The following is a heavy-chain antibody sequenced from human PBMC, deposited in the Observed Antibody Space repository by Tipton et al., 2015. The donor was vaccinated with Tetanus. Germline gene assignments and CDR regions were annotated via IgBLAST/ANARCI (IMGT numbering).Heavy chain of an antibody. CDR3: ARHVHGSGALLAGERYYYYGMDV. D-gene: IGHD3-3*01. CDR1: GGSISSFY. CDR2: IFDTGST. V-gene: IGHV4-59*08. Sequence: LRLSCTVSGGSISSFYWTWIRQPPGKGLEWIGYIFDTGSTNYNPSLKSRVAISVDTSKNQFSLKLSSVTATDTAIYYCARHVHGSGALLAGERYYYYGMDVWGQGTPVTVSS. J-gene: IGHJ6*02.